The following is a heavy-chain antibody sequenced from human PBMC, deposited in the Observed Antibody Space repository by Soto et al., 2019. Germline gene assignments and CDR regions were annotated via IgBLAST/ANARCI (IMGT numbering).Heavy chain of an antibody. J-gene: IGHJ3*02. CDR3: ARRETYYDILTGYYRGSPAFDI. Sequence: GGSLRLSCAASGFTFSSYEMNWFRQAPGKGLEWVSYISSSGSTIYYADSVKGRFTISRDNAKNSLYLQMNSLRAEDTAVYYCARRETYYDILTGYYRGSPAFDIWGQGTMVTVSS. CDR1: GFTFSSYE. CDR2: ISSSGSTI. V-gene: IGHV3-48*03. D-gene: IGHD3-9*01.